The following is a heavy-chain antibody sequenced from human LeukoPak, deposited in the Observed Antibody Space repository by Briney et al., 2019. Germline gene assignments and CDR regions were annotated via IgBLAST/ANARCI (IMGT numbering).Heavy chain of an antibody. J-gene: IGHJ4*02. D-gene: IGHD3-9*01. CDR2: ISNDGTDT. V-gene: IGHV3-30*03. Sequence: PGRSLRLSCAASGFTFNNYGMQWVRQAPGKGLEWVAVISNDGTDTHYADSVKGRFTISRDNSKNTLYLQMNSLRAEDTGVFYCAREFITRPHFNWVLPVDYWGQGTLVTVSS. CDR3: AREFITRPHFNWVLPVDY. CDR1: GFTFNNYG.